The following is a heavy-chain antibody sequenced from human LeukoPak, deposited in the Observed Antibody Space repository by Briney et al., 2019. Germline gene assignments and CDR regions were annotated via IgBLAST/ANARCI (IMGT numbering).Heavy chain of an antibody. CDR3: ARDRDSSGWYGGDY. J-gene: IGHJ4*02. CDR1: GYTFTGYY. CDR2: INPNSGGT. D-gene: IGHD6-19*01. V-gene: IGHV1-2*02. Sequence: GASVNVSCTASGYTFTGYYMHWVRQAPGQGLEWMGWINPNSGGTNYAQKFQGRVTMTRDTSISTAYMELSRLRSDDTAVYYCARDRDSSGWYGGDYWGQGTLVTVSS.